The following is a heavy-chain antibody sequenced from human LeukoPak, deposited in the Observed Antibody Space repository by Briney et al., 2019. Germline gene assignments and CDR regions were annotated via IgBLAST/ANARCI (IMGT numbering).Heavy chain of an antibody. CDR2: ISAYNGNT. D-gene: IGHD2-2*01. V-gene: IGHV1-18*04. J-gene: IGHJ1*01. Sequence: ASVKVSCKASGYTFTSYGISWVRQAPGQGLEWMGWISAYNGNTNYAQKLQGRATMTTDTSTSTAYMELRSLRSDDTAVYYCARDRYCSSTSCYAPEYFQHWGQGTLVTVSS. CDR1: GYTFTSYG. CDR3: ARDRYCSSTSCYAPEYFQH.